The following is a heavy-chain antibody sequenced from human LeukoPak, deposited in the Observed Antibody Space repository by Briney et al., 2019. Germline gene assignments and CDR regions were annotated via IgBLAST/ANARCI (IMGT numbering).Heavy chain of an antibody. J-gene: IGHJ4*02. V-gene: IGHV4-39*01. CDR1: GGSISSYGFY. D-gene: IGHD6-19*01. Sequence: SETLSLTCTVSGGSISSYGFYWGCLPQRPGQGLEWIGSIDDSGSTYYNPSVKSRVTISVDTSKNQFSLKLSSVTAADTAVYYCARHWDRDDVAGTNYFDYWGQGTLVTVSS. CDR3: ARHWDRDDVAGTNYFDY. CDR2: IDDSGST.